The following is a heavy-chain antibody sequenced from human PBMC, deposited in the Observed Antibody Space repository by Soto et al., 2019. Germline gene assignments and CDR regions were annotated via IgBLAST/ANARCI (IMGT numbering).Heavy chain of an antibody. CDR3: ASPKIAFYNWFDP. D-gene: IGHD3-3*02. Sequence: QLQLQESGPGLVKPSETLSLTCTVSGGSISSSSYYWGWIRQPPGKGLDWIGSIYYSGSTYYNPSLKSRVTISVDTSMNQFSLKLSSVTAADTAVYYCASPKIAFYNWFDPWGQGTLVTVSS. J-gene: IGHJ5*02. CDR1: GGSISSSSYY. CDR2: IYYSGST. V-gene: IGHV4-39*01.